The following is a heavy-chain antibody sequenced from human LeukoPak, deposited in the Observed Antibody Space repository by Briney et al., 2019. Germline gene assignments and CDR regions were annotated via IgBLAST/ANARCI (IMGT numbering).Heavy chain of an antibody. J-gene: IGHJ3*02. V-gene: IGHV1-69*05. Sequence: SVKVSCKASGGTFSSCAISWVRQAPGQGLEWMGGIIPIFGTANYAQKFQGRVTIATDESTSTAYMELSSLRSEDTAVYYCARDRGILRSPHDAFDIWGQGTMVTVSS. CDR2: IIPIFGTA. CDR1: GGTFSSCA. CDR3: ARDRGILRSPHDAFDI. D-gene: IGHD2-21*01.